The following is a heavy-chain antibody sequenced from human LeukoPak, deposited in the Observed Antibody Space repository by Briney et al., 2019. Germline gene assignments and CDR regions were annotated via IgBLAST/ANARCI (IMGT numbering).Heavy chain of an antibody. V-gene: IGHV4-31*03. D-gene: IGHD6-19*01. CDR1: GGSISSGGYY. Sequence: SETLSLTCTVSGGSISSGGYYWSWIRQHPGKGLEWIGYIYYSGSPYYNPSLKSRVTISVDTSKNQFSLRLSSVTAADTAVYYCARVAEYSSGWYIKVVGYYGMDVWGQGTTVTVSS. CDR3: ARVAEYSSGWYIKVVGYYGMDV. J-gene: IGHJ6*02. CDR2: IYYSGSP.